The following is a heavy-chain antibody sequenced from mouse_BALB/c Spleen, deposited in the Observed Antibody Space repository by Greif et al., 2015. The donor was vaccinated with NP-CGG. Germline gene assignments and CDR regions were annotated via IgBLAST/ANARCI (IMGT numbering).Heavy chain of an antibody. J-gene: IGHJ1*01. V-gene: IGHV3-6*02. CDR3: ARRAVPWYFDV. Sequence: DSGPGLVKPSQSLSLTCSVTGYSITSGYYWNWIRQFPGNKLEWMGYISYDGSNNYNPSLKNRISITRDTSKNQFFLKLNSVTTEDTATYYCARRAVPWYFDVWGAGTTVTVSS. CDR1: GYSITSGYY. CDR2: ISYDGSN. D-gene: IGHD3-3*01.